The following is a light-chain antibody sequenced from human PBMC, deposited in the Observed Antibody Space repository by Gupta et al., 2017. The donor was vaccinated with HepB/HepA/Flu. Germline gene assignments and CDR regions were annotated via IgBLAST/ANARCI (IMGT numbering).Light chain of an antibody. J-gene: IGKJ4*01. V-gene: IGKV1-39*01. CDR1: QSIRNY. CDR3: QQTYSTPLT. Sequence: DIQMTQSPSSLSASVGDRVTITCRASQSIRNYLNWYQQKPGKAPKLLIHVAFTLQSGVPSRFSGSGSGTDFTLTITSLQPEDFATYYCQQTYSTPLTFGGGTKVVIK. CDR2: VAF.